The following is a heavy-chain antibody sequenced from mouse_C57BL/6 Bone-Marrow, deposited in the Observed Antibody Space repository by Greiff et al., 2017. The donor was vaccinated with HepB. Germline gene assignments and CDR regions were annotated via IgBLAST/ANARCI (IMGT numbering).Heavy chain of an antibody. CDR2: IDTGDGDT. D-gene: IGHD2-12*01. Sequence: VQLKESGAELVKPGASVKISCKASGYAFSSYWMNWVQQRPGKGLEWIGQIDTGDGDTNYNGKFKGKATLTADKSSSTAYMKLSSLTSEDSAVYFCARRRGSYDEYYFDYWGQGTSLTVSS. V-gene: IGHV1-80*01. CDR3: ARRRGSYDEYYFDY. CDR1: GYAFSSYW. J-gene: IGHJ2*02.